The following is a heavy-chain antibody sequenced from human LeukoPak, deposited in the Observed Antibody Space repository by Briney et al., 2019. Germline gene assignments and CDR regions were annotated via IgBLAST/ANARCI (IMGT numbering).Heavy chain of an antibody. CDR2: ISSSVSTI. CDR3: ARRRFGVTVDY. V-gene: IGHV3-11*01. D-gene: IGHD3-10*01. Sequence: GGSLRLSCAASGFTFSDYYMSWIRQAPGKGLEGVSYISSSVSTIYYADSVKGRFTISRDNAKNSLYLQMNSLRAEDTAVYYCARRRFGVTVDYWGQGTLVTVSS. CDR1: GFTFSDYY. J-gene: IGHJ4*02.